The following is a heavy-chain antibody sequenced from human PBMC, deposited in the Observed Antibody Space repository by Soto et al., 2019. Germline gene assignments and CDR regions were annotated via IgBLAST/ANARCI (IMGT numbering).Heavy chain of an antibody. CDR3: ARDQLAPTHYYYGMDV. CDR2: IYSGGST. J-gene: IGHJ6*02. Sequence: GGSLRLSCAASGFTVSSNYMSWVRQAPGKGLEWVSVIYSGGSTYYADSVKGRFTISRDNSKNTLYLQMNSLRAEDTAVYYCARDQLAPTHYYYGMDVWGQGTTVTVSS. CDR1: GFTVSSNY. V-gene: IGHV3-53*01.